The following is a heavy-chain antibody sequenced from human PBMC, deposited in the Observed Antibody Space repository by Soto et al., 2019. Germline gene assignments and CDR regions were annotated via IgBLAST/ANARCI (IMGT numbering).Heavy chain of an antibody. J-gene: IGHJ4*02. CDR2: IRGSGVST. Sequence: EVQLLESGGGLVHPGGSRRLPCAASGLPFTTFALTWVPQAPGKGREWVSPIRGSGVSTNYADSVKGRFTISRDNSKTTLYLQMNSLRAEDTAVYYCAKDQGSSWYEIDYWGQGTLVTVSS. CDR3: AKDQGSSWYEIDY. V-gene: IGHV3-23*01. D-gene: IGHD6-13*01. CDR1: GLPFTTFA.